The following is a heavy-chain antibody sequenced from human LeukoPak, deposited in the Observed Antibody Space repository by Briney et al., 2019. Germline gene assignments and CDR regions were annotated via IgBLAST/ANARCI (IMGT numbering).Heavy chain of an antibody. V-gene: IGHV3-7*01. CDR2: IKQDESEK. D-gene: IGHD4-23*01. Sequence: PGGSLRLSCAASGFTFSSYAMSWVRQAPGKGLEWVAKIKQDESEKDYVDSVEGRFTISRDNAKNSLYLQMNSLRVEDTAVYYCARGGGYGRFDYWGQGTLVSVSS. CDR1: GFTFSSYA. J-gene: IGHJ4*02. CDR3: ARGGGYGRFDY.